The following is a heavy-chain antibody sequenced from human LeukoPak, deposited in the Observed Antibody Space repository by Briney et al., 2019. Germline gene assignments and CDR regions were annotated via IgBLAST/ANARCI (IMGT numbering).Heavy chain of an antibody. CDR1: GGSISSHY. V-gene: IGHV4-59*11. CDR3: ARGSLALDDAFDI. J-gene: IGHJ3*02. Sequence: SETLSFTCTVSGGSISSHYWSWIRQPPGKGLEWIGYIYYSGSTNYNPSLKSRVTISVDTSKNQFSLKLSSVTAADTAVYYCARGSLALDDAFDIWGQGTMVTVSS. CDR2: IYYSGST.